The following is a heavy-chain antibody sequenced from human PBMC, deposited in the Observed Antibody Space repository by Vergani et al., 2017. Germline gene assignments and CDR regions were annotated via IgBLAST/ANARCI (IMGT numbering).Heavy chain of an antibody. CDR2: MKEDGADK. V-gene: IGHV3-7*01. CDR3: ARGASGDYVSSFDY. J-gene: IGHJ4*02. D-gene: IGHD4-17*01. CDR1: GFKLDEYW. Sequence: EVHLVESGGGLVQPGGSLRLSCVGSGFKLDEYWMSWVRQAPGKGLEWVADMKEDGADKKYVDSVKGRFTISRDNSKNTLYLQMNSLRAEDTAVYYCARGASGDYVSSFDYWGQGTLVTVSS.